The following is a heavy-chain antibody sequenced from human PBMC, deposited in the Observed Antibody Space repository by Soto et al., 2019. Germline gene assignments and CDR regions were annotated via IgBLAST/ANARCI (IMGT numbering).Heavy chain of an antibody. CDR3: AKDASIGAAHYCFDF. CDR2: ISYDGSNK. J-gene: IGHJ4*02. D-gene: IGHD6-13*01. Sequence: PGGSLRLPCAAPGFTFSSYGMHWVRQAPGKGLERVAVISYDGSNKYYAGTVKGGVTISGDNSKNTLYLQMNSLRIEDTAVYYCAKDASIGAAHYCFDFWGQGALVTVSS. V-gene: IGHV3-30*18. CDR1: GFTFSSYG.